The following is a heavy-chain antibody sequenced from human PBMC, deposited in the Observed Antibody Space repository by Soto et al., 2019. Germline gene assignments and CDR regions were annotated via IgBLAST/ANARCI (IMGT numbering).Heavy chain of an antibody. V-gene: IGHV4-30-4*01. Sequence: SETLSLTCTVSGGSIGGEDYYCIWIRQPPGKGLEWVGYIYHGGSTFYNPSLKSRVSISVDTSKNQFSLKLSSVTAADTAVYYCARGRAYYDSSGYYYIDYWGQGAPVTVSS. CDR2: IYHGGST. CDR1: GGSIGGEDYY. CDR3: ARGRAYYDSSGYYYIDY. J-gene: IGHJ4*02. D-gene: IGHD3-22*01.